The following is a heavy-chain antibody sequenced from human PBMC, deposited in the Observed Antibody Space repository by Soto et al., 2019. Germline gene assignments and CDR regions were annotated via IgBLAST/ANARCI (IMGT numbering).Heavy chain of an antibody. CDR3: ARRHLAVAVSPWFDP. V-gene: IGHV2-26*01. D-gene: IGHD3-16*01. Sequence: QATLKESGPVLVKPTETLTLRCTVSGLSITDSEMGVSWIRQPPGKALEWLAHIDSSGEKSYRTFLKSRLTISKDTSKSQIVLIMTNMDPADTATYYCARRHLAVAVSPWFDPWGQGILVTVSS. J-gene: IGHJ5*02. CDR2: IDSSGEK. CDR1: GLSITDSEMG.